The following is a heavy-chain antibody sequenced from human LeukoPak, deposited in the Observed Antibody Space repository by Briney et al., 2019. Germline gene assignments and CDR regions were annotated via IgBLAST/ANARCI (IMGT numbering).Heavy chain of an antibody. CDR2: ISSSSSYI. Sequence: GGSLRLSCAASGFTFSSYSMNWVRQAPGKGLEWVSSISSSSSYIYYADSVKGRFTTSRANAKNSLYLQMNSLRAEDMALYYCAKGGGSSTLHYFDYWGQGTLVTVSS. CDR3: AKGGGSSTLHYFDY. J-gene: IGHJ4*02. CDR1: GFTFSSYS. D-gene: IGHD3-10*01. V-gene: IGHV3-21*04.